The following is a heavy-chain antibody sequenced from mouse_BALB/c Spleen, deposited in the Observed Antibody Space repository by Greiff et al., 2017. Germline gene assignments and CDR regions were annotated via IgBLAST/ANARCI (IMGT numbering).Heavy chain of an antibody. CDR1: GFTFSSFG. Sequence: EVKVVESGGGLVQPGGSRKLSCAASGFTFSSFGMHWVRQAPEKGLEWVAYISSGSSTIYYADTVKGRFTISRDNPKNTLFLQMTSLRSEDTAMYYCATGITGYAMDYWGQGTSVTVSS. CDR2: ISSGSSTI. J-gene: IGHJ4*01. D-gene: IGHD2-4*01. CDR3: ATGITGYAMDY. V-gene: IGHV5-17*02.